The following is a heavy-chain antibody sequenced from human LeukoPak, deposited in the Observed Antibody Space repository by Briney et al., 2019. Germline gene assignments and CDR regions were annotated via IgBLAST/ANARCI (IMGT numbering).Heavy chain of an antibody. Sequence: GASLRLSYAASGFTFSSYSMNWVRQALGKGLEWVSSISSSSSYLYYADSVKGRFTISRDNAKNSLYLQMNSLRAEDTAVYYCARGSFVLEWLFDYWGQGTLVTVSS. CDR3: ARGSFVLEWLFDY. J-gene: IGHJ4*02. V-gene: IGHV3-21*04. D-gene: IGHD3-3*01. CDR1: GFTFSSYS. CDR2: ISSSSSYL.